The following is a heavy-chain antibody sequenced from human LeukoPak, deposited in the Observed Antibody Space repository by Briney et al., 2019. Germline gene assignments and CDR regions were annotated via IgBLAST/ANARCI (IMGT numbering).Heavy chain of an antibody. J-gene: IGHJ4*02. V-gene: IGHV3-33*06. D-gene: IGHD3-22*01. CDR1: GFTFSTYG. Sequence: GRSLRLSCAASGFTFSTYGMHWVRQAPGKGLEWVAVIWYDGSNKHYADSVKGRFTISRDNSKNTVYLQMSSLRDEDTAVYYCAKSYDSSGYYYYVDYWGQGTLVTVSS. CDR3: AKSYDSSGYYYYVDY. CDR2: IWYDGSNK.